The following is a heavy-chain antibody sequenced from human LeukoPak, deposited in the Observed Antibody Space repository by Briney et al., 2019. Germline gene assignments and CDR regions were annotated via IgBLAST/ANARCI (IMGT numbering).Heavy chain of an antibody. J-gene: IGHJ6*03. V-gene: IGHV4-38-2*01. Sequence: SETLSLTCAVSGYSISSVYYWGWIRPPPGNGLEWIGSIYYSGNTYYNPSLKSRVTISVDTSKNQFSLKLSSVTAHDTAVFYCGRQVGDMVVVPAARGRAHLEFYYYMDVWGKGTTVTVYS. CDR1: GYSISSVYY. CDR3: GRQVGDMVVVPAARGRAHLEFYYYMDV. D-gene: IGHD2-2*01. CDR2: IYYSGNT.